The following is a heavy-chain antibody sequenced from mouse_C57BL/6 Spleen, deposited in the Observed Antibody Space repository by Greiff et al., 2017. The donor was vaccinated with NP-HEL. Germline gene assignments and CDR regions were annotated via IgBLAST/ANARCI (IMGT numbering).Heavy chain of an antibody. CDR1: GYAFSSYW. Sequence: QVQLKESGAELVKPGASVKISCKASGYAFSSYWMNWVKQRPGKGLEWIGQIYPGDGDPNYNGKFKGKATLTADKSASTAYMQLSSLTSEDSAVYFCARGEDFLFAYWGQGTLVTVSA. CDR2: IYPGDGDP. CDR3: ARGEDFLFAY. J-gene: IGHJ3*01. V-gene: IGHV1-80*01.